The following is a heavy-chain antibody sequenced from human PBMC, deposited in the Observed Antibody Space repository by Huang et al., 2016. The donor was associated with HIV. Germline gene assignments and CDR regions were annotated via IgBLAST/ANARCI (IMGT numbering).Heavy chain of an antibody. CDR1: GFTFSSYG. D-gene: IGHD6-13*01. CDR2: ISYDAKTK. CDR3: AKGGSAAAVLDF. J-gene: IGHJ4*02. Sequence: QVQLVESGGGVVQPGGSLRISCAASGFTFSSYGMHWVRQAPGKVLEWVAVISYDAKTKYYADSVKGRFSISRDNSKTTVYLQLNSLRLEDTAVYYCAKGGSAAAVLDFWGQGTLVTVSS. V-gene: IGHV3-30*18.